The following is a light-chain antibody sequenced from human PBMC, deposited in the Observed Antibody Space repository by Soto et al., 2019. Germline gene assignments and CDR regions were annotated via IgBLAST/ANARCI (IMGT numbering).Light chain of an antibody. CDR1: QSVSSN. Sequence: EILMTQSLATLSVSPGGRATLSCRASQSVSSNLAWYQQKPGQAPSLLIYGASTRAAGIPARFSGSGSGTEFTLTISSLQSEDFAVYYWRHYNYWPPVTFGQGPKLEIK. CDR3: RHYNYWPPVT. J-gene: IGKJ2*01. CDR2: GAS. V-gene: IGKV3-15*01.